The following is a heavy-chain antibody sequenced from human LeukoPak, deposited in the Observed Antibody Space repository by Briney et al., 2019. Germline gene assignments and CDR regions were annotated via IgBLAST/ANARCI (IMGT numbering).Heavy chain of an antibody. D-gene: IGHD3-22*01. CDR2: ISNSGST. CDR1: GGYVNRGTFF. J-gene: IGHJ4*02. Sequence: SETLSLTCAVSGGYVNRGTFFWTWIRKPPGKGLEWIGYISNSGSTNYHPSLKSRVTISSDTSKTQFTLKLTSVTAADTAVYYCARSPSGYRFDSWGQGTLVTVSS. CDR3: ARSPSGYRFDS. V-gene: IGHV4-61*01.